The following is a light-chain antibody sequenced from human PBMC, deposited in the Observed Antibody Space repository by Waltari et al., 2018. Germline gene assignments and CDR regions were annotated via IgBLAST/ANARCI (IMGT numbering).Light chain of an antibody. J-gene: IGLJ1*01. CDR1: RPNYGSHF. CDR3: AAWDDSVSGHYV. Sequence: SVLTQPPSASGTPGQRVTASCPGRRPNYGSHFVFWYQQLPGTAPKLLIYRDKLRPSRCPDRFSGSKSGSSASLAISGLRSEDEADYYCAAWDDSVSGHYVFGTGTKVTV. V-gene: IGLV1-47*01. CDR2: RDK.